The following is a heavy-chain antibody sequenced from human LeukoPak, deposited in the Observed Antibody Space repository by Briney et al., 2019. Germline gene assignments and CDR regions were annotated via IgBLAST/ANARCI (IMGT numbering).Heavy chain of an antibody. CDR3: AKDTGDIVVVPATGNDY. CDR2: ISGSGGTT. V-gene: IGHV3-23*01. Sequence: GSLRLSCAASGFTFSNYGMNWVRQAPGKGLEWVSGISGSGGTTYYADSVKGRFTISRDNSKNSLSLQVSSLRAEDTAVYYCAKDTGDIVVVPATGNDYWGQGTLVTVSS. CDR1: GFTFSNYG. J-gene: IGHJ4*02. D-gene: IGHD2-2*01.